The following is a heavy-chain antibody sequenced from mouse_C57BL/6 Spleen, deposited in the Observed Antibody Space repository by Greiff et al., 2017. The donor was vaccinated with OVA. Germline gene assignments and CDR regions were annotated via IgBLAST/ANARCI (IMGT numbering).Heavy chain of an antibody. V-gene: IGHV1-82*01. Sequence: VQLQQSGPELVKPGASVKISCKASGYAFSSSWMNWVQQRPGKGLEWIGRIYPGGGDTNYHGKFKGKVTLTADKSYSTAYMQLSSLTAEDSAVYFCARGAYWGQGTLVTVSA. CDR2: IYPGGGDT. J-gene: IGHJ3*01. CDR1: GYAFSSSW. CDR3: ARGAY.